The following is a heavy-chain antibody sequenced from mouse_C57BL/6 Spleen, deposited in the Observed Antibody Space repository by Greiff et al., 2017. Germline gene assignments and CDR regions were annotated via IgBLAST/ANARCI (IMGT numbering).Heavy chain of an antibody. J-gene: IGHJ2*01. Sequence: VQLKESGPELVKPGDSVKISCKASGYSFTGYFMNWVMQSHGKSLEWIGRINPYNGDTFYNQKFKGKATLTVDKSSSTAHMELRSLTSEDSAVYYCARLGNSYYFDYWGQGTTLTVSS. CDR3: ARLGNSYYFDY. CDR2: INPYNGDT. D-gene: IGHD2-1*01. V-gene: IGHV1-20*01. CDR1: GYSFTGYF.